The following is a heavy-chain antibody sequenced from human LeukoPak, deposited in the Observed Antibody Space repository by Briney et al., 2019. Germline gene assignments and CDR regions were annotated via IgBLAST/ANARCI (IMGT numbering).Heavy chain of an antibody. CDR3: ARDGRDTAMVTKGFDY. J-gene: IGHJ4*02. CDR2: IYYSGST. CDR1: GGSVSSGSYY. Sequence: TSETLSLTCTVSGGSVSSGSYYWSWIRQPPGKGLEWIGYIYYSGSTNYNPSLKSRVPISVDTSKNQFSLKLSSVTAADTAVYYCARDGRDTAMVTKGFDYWGQGTLVTVSS. V-gene: IGHV4-61*01. D-gene: IGHD5-18*01.